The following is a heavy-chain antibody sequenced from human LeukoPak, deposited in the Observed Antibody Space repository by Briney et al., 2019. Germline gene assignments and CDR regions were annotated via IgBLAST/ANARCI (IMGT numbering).Heavy chain of an antibody. J-gene: IGHJ6*02. V-gene: IGHV3-64*01. D-gene: IGHD1-26*01. Sequence: QPGGSLRLSCAASGFTFSSYAMYWVRQAPGKGLEYVSAISTNGGSTYYANSVQGRFTISSDNSKNTLYLQMGSLRAEDTAVYYCAKHRNAPSQWEQPPYYFYGMDVWGQGTTVSVSS. CDR1: GFTFSSYA. CDR3: AKHRNAPSQWEQPPYYFYGMDV. CDR2: ISTNGGST.